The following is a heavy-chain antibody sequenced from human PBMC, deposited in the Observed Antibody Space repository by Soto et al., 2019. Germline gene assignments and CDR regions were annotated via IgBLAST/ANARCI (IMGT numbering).Heavy chain of an antibody. V-gene: IGHV4-31*03. J-gene: IGHJ3*02. D-gene: IGHD3-10*01. CDR2: IYYSGST. CDR3: ARTIDYYGSGSIGAFDI. Sequence: QVQLQESGPGLVKPSQTLSLTCTVSGGSISSGGYYWSWIRQHPGKGLEWIGYIYYSGSTYYNPSLNSRVTISVDTSKNQFSLKLSSVTAADTAVYYCARTIDYYGSGSIGAFDIWGQGTMVTVSS. CDR1: GGSISSGGYY.